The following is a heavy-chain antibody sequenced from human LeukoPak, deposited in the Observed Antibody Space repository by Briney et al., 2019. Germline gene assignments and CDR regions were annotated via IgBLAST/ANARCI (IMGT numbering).Heavy chain of an antibody. CDR3: AREAPYYYDSSGYKGDA. V-gene: IGHV3-11*01. D-gene: IGHD3-22*01. J-gene: IGHJ5*02. CDR2: ISSSGSTI. Sequence: GGSLRLSCAASGFTFSDYYMSWIRQAPGKGLGWVSYISSSGSTIYYADSVKGRFTISRDNAKNSLYLQMNSLRAEDTAVYYCAREAPYYYDSSGYKGDAWGQGTLVTVSS. CDR1: GFTFSDYY.